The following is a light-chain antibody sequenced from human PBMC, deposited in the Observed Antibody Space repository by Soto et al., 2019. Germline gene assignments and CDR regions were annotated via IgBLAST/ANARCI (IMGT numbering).Light chain of an antibody. J-gene: IGKJ5*01. V-gene: IGKV3-11*01. CDR1: QSVSSD. Sequence: EIVMTQYHDTLSVSPGERATLSCRSSQSVSSDLAWYQQKPGQAPRLLIYDASNRATGIPARFSGSGSGTDFTLTISSLEAEDFAVYYCQQRSNGPPITFGQGTRLEVK. CDR3: QQRSNGPPIT. CDR2: DAS.